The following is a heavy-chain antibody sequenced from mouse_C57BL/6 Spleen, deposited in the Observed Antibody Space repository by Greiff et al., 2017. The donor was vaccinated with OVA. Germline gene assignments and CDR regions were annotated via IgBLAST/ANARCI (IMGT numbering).Heavy chain of an antibody. CDR3: ARRDYYGSSYVYFDY. CDR2: IDPSDSYT. J-gene: IGHJ2*01. Sequence: VQLQQPGAELVMPGASVKLSCKASGYTFTSYWMHWVKQRPGQGLEWIGEIDPSDSYTNYNQKFKGKSTLTVDQSSSTAYMQLSSLTSGDSAVYYCARRDYYGSSYVYFDYWGQGTTLTVSS. D-gene: IGHD1-1*01. CDR1: GYTFTSYW. V-gene: IGHV1-69*01.